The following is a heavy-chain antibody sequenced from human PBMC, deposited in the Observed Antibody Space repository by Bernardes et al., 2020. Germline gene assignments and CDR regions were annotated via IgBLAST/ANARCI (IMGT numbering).Heavy chain of an antibody. CDR2: IWYDGSNK. CDR3: ARDRAVAVTHYYYYYMDV. D-gene: IGHD6-19*01. CDR1: GFTFSSYG. J-gene: IGHJ6*03. Sequence: GGSLRLSCAASGFTFSSYGMHWVRQAPGKGLEWVAVIWYDGSNKYYADSVKGRFTISRDNSKNTLYLQMNSLRAEDTAVYYCARDRAVAVTHYYYYYMDVWGKGTTVTVSS. V-gene: IGHV3-33*01.